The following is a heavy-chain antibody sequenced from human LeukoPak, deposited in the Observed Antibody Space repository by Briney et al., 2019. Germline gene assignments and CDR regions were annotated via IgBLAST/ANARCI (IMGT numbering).Heavy chain of an antibody. V-gene: IGHV3-66*01. D-gene: IGHD1-26*01. J-gene: IGHJ4*02. CDR3: VGAPETGH. CDR1: GISVSNIY. CDR2: ISDGGTK. Sequence: PGGSLRLSCAVSGISVSNIYMTWVRQAPGKGLACVSVISDGGTKFYVDSVRGRFTISRDRAKNMLYLQMNDVRAEDTAIYYCVGAPETGHWGQGTLVTVSS.